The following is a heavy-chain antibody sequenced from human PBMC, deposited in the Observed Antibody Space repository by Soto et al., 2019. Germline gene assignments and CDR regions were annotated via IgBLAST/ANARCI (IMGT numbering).Heavy chain of an antibody. V-gene: IGHV4-4*02. CDR2: IYHSGST. CDR3: ARGPLVRGENWFDP. CDR1: SGSISSSNW. J-gene: IGHJ5*02. D-gene: IGHD3-10*02. Sequence: SETLSLTCAVSSGSISSSNWWSWVRKPPGKGLEWIGEIYHSGSTNYNPSLKSRVTISVDKSKNQFSLKLSSVTAADTAVYYCARGPLVRGENWFDPWGQGTLVTVSS.